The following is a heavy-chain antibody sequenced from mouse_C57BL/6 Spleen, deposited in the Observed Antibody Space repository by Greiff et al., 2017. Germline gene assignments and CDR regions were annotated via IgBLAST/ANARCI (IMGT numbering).Heavy chain of an antibody. CDR3: ARHEVGDYFDY. D-gene: IGHD1-1*02. CDR1: GFTFSSYG. J-gene: IGHJ2*01. CDR2: ISSGGSYT. Sequence: DVQLQESGGDLVKPGGSLKLSCAASGFTFSSYGMSWVRQTPDKRLEWVATISSGGSYTYYPDSVKGRFTISRDNAKNTLYLQMSSLKSEDTAMYYCARHEVGDYFDYWGQGTTLTVSS. V-gene: IGHV5-6*01.